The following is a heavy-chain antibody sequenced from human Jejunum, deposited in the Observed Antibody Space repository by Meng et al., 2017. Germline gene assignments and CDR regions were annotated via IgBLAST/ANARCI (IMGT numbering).Heavy chain of an antibody. J-gene: IGHJ4*02. CDR1: GWSSSGFY. CDR3: TRGTDRAKSGDY. V-gene: IGHV4-34*01. CDR2: IHPSGST. D-gene: IGHD1-14*01. Sequence: QVTLQRWGAGLVYPWESLALTCAGDGWSSSGFYWSWIRQPPGKGLEWIGEIHPSGSTDYNPSPKSRLTISLDTSKNQFSLSLNSATAADTGIYYCTRGTDRAKSGDYWGQGTLVTVSS.